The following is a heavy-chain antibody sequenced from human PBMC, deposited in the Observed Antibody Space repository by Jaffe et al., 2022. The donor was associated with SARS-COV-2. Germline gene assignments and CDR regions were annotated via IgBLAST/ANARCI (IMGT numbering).Heavy chain of an antibody. Sequence: EMQLVETGGGLVQPGGSLRLSCAASGFDFSTNVMSWVRQAPGKGLEWVAISVMSSSGQEQTQYADPVKGRFTISRDIAKDTLYVEMRSLRAEDTAVYYCVKDFMRNCWGCGFDLWGQGTKVTVSS. D-gene: IGHD3-16*01. J-gene: IGHJ3*01. CDR1: GFDFSTNV. CDR3: VKDFMRNCWGCGFDL. CDR2: MSSSGQEQT. V-gene: IGHV3-23*05.